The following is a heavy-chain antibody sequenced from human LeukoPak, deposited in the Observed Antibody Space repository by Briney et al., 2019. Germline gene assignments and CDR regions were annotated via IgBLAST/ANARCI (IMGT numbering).Heavy chain of an antibody. D-gene: IGHD2-15*01. V-gene: IGHV3-48*03. J-gene: IGHJ4*02. CDR1: GFTFSSYE. CDR2: ISSSGSSI. CDR3: AREIRYCSGSKCYLFDY. Sequence: PGGSLRLSCAASGFTFSSYEMNWVRQAPGKGLEWVSYISSSGSSIYYADSVKGRFTISRDNAKNSLYLQMNSLRAEDTAVYYCAREIRYCSGSKCYLFDYWGQGTLVTVS.